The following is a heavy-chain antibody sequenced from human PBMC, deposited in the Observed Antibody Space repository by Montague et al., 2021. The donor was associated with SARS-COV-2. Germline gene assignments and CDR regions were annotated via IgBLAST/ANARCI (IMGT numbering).Heavy chain of an antibody. CDR3: ARTSIPAAGTAFDI. CDR1: GFSLSTSGMC. Sequence: PALVKPTQTLTLTCTFSGFSLSTSGMCVSWIRQPPGKALEWLARIDWDDAKYYSTSLKTRLTISKDTSKNQVVLTMTNMDPVDTATYYCARTSIPAAGTAFDIWGQGTMVTVSS. CDR2: IDWDDAK. V-gene: IGHV2-70*11. D-gene: IGHD6-13*01. J-gene: IGHJ3*02.